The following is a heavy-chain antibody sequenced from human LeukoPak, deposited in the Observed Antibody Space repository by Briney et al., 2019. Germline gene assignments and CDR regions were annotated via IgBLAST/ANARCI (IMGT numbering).Heavy chain of an antibody. CDR1: GFTFRNYT. CDR3: AKEVKDTGYYHLDN. CDR2: ISGSGGST. J-gene: IGHJ4*02. D-gene: IGHD3-3*01. Sequence: GGSLRLSCAASGFTFRNYTMTWVRQAPGKGLEWVSAISGSGGSTYYADSVKGRFTISRDNSKNTLYLQMNRLRDEDTGLFYCAKEVKDTGYYHLDNWGQGTLVTVSS. V-gene: IGHV3-23*01.